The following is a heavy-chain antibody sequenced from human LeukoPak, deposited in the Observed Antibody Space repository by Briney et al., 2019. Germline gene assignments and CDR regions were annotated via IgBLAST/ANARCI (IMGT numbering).Heavy chain of an antibody. D-gene: IGHD7-27*01. J-gene: IGHJ5*02. CDR3: ARDQDWGLDWFDR. CDR1: GDLLSRNSAA. V-gene: IGHV6-1*01. Sequence: SQTLSLTCAVSGDLLSRNSAAWNWVTQSPSGGLEWLVRTYYRSKWYNDYAVSVKSRITINPDTSKNQFSLQLDSVTPEDTAVYYCARDQDWGLDWFDRWGQGTLVTVSS. CDR2: TYYRSKWYN.